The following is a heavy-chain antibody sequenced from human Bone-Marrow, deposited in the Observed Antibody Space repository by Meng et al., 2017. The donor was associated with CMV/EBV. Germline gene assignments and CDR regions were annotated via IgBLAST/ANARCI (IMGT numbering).Heavy chain of an antibody. CDR2: IYYSGST. CDR3: ARVFLGAPGAFDI. V-gene: IGHV4-30-4*08. Sequence: QVQLQESGPGLVKPSQXLSLTCTVSGGSISSGDYYWSWIRQPPGKGLEWIGYIYYSGSTYYNPSLKSRVTISVDTSKNQFSLKLSSVTAADTAVYYCARVFLGAPGAFDIWGQGTMVTVSS. D-gene: IGHD2-21*01. J-gene: IGHJ3*02. CDR1: GGSISSGDYY.